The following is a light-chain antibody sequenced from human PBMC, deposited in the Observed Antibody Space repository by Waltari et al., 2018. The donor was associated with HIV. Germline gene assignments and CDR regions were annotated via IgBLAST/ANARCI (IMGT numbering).Light chain of an antibody. Sequence: SYELTQPPSVSVSPGQTARITCSGDALPKQYVYWYQQKPGQAPALLIYKDTERPSGIPGRFSGSISGTTVTLTISGVQAEDEADYYCHSSDSSGTYVFGTGAKVTVL. J-gene: IGLJ1*01. CDR3: HSSDSSGTYV. CDR1: ALPKQY. CDR2: KDT. V-gene: IGLV3-25*03.